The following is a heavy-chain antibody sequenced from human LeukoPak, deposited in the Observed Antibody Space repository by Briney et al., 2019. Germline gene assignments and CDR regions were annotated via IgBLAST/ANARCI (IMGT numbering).Heavy chain of an antibody. J-gene: IGHJ4*02. D-gene: IGHD2-2*01. CDR1: GYTFTSYG. CDR3: ARDWGYCSSTSCYLV. V-gene: IGHV1-18*01. CDR2: ISAYNGNT. Sequence: ASVKVSCKASGYTFTSYGISWVRQAPGQGLEWMGWISAYNGNTNYAQKLQGRVTMTTDTSTSTAYKELRSLRSDDTAVYYCARDWGYCSSTSCYLVWGQGTLVTVSS.